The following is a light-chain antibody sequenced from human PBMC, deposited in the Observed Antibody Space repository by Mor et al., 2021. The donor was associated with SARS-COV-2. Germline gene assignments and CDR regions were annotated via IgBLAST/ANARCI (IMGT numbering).Light chain of an antibody. J-gene: IGKJ5*01. CDR2: ATS. V-gene: IGKV1-39*01. Sequence: LIYATSTLQSGVPSRFSGSGSGTDFTLTITSLQPEDSATYFCQQSYSIPPLTFGQGTRLA. CDR3: QQSYSIPPLT.